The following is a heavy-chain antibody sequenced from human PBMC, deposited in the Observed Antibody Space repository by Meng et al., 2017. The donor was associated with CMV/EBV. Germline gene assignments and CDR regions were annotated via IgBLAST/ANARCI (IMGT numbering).Heavy chain of an antibody. CDR3: AREGRLVPCGPDY. CDR1: GGSISSSSYY. D-gene: IGHD2-8*01. V-gene: IGHV4-61*01. J-gene: IGHJ4*02. CDR2: IYSSGST. Sequence: GPLRLSCTVSGGSISSSSYYWSWIRQPPGKGLEWIGYIYSSGSTNYNPSLKSPVTISVDTSKNQFSLKLSSVTAADTAVYYCAREGRLVPCGPDYWGQGTLVTVSS.